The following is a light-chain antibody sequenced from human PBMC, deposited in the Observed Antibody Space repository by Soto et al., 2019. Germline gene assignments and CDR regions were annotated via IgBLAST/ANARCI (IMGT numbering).Light chain of an antibody. V-gene: IGKV1-39*01. CDR2: AAS. J-gene: IGKJ3*01. CDR3: QQTYNRPRT. Sequence: DSLMTQPPASLAFYLRDGVTITCRASQSISRHLNWYQQKPGKAPRLLIYAASSLQSGVPSRFSGSGSGTDFILTITSLQPEDSATYYCQQTYNRPRTFGPGTKVDIK. CDR1: QSISRH.